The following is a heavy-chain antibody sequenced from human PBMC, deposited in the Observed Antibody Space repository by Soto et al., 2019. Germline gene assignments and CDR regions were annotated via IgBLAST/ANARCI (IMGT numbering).Heavy chain of an antibody. J-gene: IGHJ4*02. D-gene: IGHD2-8*02. CDR2: INPDSGAT. Sequence: HEHLVQSGAEVKRPGASLKVSCKASGYSFTGYYIHWVRQAPGQGLEWMGWINPDSGATNYAQNFQGRVTLTSYTSISTASMDLTSLTSDDTAVSYGARGDYGTGGYPFPYVDYLGQGTLVIVSS. CDR3: ARGDYGTGGYPFPYVDY. V-gene: IGHV1-2*02. CDR1: GYSFTGYY.